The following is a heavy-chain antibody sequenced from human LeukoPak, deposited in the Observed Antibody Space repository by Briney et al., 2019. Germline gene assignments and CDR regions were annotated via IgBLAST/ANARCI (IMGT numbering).Heavy chain of an antibody. V-gene: IGHV1-8*01. CDR1: GYTFTSYD. CDR2: MNPNSGNT. Sequence: ASVKVSCKASGYTFTSYDINWVRQATGQGLEWMGWMNPNSGNTGYVQKFQGRVTMTRNTSISTAYMELSSLRSEDTAVYYCARGRIAVAGTLGDYWGQGTLVTVSS. D-gene: IGHD6-19*01. CDR3: ARGRIAVAGTLGDY. J-gene: IGHJ4*02.